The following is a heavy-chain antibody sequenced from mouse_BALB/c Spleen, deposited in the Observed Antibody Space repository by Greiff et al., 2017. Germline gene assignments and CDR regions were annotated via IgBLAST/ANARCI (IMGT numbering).Heavy chain of an antibody. CDR1: GFTFSSYA. J-gene: IGHJ3*01. V-gene: IGHV5-9-3*01. CDR3: ARHLERADSYPWFDY. CDR2: ISSGGSYT. Sequence: EVQRVESGGGLVKPGGSLKLSCAASGFTFSSYAMSWVRQTPEKRLEWVATISSGGSYTYYPDSVKGRFTISRDNAKNTLYLQLSSLRSEDTAMYDCARHLERADSYPWFDYWGQGTLVTVSA.